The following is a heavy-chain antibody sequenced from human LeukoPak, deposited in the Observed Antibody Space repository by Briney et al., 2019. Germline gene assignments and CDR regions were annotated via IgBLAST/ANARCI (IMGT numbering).Heavy chain of an antibody. CDR1: GGSFSGYY. V-gene: IGHV4-34*01. CDR2: INHSGST. CDR3: ARGRRGYFDY. D-gene: IGHD3-10*01. Sequence: SETLSLTCAVYGGSFSGYYRSWIRQPPGKGLEWIGEINHSGSTNYNPSLKSRVTISVDTSKNQFSLKLSSVTAADTAVYYCARGRRGYFDYWGQGTLVTVSS. J-gene: IGHJ4*02.